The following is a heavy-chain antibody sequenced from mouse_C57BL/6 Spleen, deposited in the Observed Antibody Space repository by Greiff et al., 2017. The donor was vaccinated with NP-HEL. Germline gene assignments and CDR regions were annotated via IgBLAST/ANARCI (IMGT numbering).Heavy chain of an antibody. D-gene: IGHD4-1*01. Sequence: EVKLMESGGDLVKPGGSLKLSCAASGFTFSSYGMSWVRQTPDKRLEWVATISSGGSYTYYPDSVKGRFTISRDNAKNTLYLQMSSLKSEDTAMYYCARQGTGTRAMDYWGQGTSVTVSS. CDR1: GFTFSSYG. CDR3: ARQGTGTRAMDY. CDR2: ISSGGSYT. V-gene: IGHV5-6*01. J-gene: IGHJ4*01.